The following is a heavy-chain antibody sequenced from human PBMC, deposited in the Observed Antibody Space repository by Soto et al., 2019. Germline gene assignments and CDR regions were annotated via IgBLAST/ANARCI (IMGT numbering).Heavy chain of an antibody. CDR1: GYTFTSYG. J-gene: IGHJ4*02. CDR2: ISAYNGNT. CDR3: AGEDYYDSSGYFAMSY. Sequence: ASVKVSCKASGYTFTSYGISWVRQAPGQGLEWMGWISAYNGNTNYVQKFRGRVTMTTDTSTSTAYMELRSLRSDDTAVYYCAGEDYYDSSGYFAMSYWGQGTLVTVSS. D-gene: IGHD3-22*01. V-gene: IGHV1-18*01.